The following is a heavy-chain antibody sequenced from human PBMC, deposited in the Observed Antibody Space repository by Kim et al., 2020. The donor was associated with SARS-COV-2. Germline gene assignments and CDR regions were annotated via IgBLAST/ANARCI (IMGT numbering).Heavy chain of an antibody. V-gene: IGHV1-46*01. Sequence: ASVKVSCKASGYTFTSYYMHWVRQAPGQGLEWMGIINPSGGSTSYAQKFQGRVTMTRDTSTSTVYMELSSLRSEDTAVYYCARAPIRVGAPEREGLDYWGQGTLVTVSS. J-gene: IGHJ4*02. CDR1: GYTFTSYY. D-gene: IGHD1-26*01. CDR3: ARAPIRVGAPEREGLDY. CDR2: INPSGGST.